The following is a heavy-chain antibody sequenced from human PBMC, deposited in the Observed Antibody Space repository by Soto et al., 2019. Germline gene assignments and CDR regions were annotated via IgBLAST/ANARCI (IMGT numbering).Heavy chain of an antibody. Sequence: PGGALPLSGAGSGGTFSSYAMRWVRQAKGKGLEWVSAISGSGGSTYYADSVKGRFTISRDNSKNTLYLQMNSLRAEDTAVYYCAKDAITVTTWGYYYHGMDVWGQGTTVTVSS. CDR2: ISGSGGST. V-gene: IGHV3-23*01. D-gene: IGHD4-17*01. CDR1: GGTFSSYA. J-gene: IGHJ6*02. CDR3: AKDAITVTTWGYYYHGMDV.